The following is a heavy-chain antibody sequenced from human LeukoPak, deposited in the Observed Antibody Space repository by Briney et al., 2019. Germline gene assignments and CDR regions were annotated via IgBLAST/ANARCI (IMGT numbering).Heavy chain of an antibody. CDR2: INPNSGGT. Sequence: GASVKVSCKASGYTFTSYYMHWVRQAPGQGLEWMGWINPNSGGTNYAQKFQGWVTMTRDTSISTAYMELSRLRSDDTAVYYCARDPDSSGWYDYWGQGTLVTVSS. CDR1: GYTFTSYY. CDR3: ARDPDSSGWYDY. J-gene: IGHJ4*02. D-gene: IGHD6-19*01. V-gene: IGHV1-2*04.